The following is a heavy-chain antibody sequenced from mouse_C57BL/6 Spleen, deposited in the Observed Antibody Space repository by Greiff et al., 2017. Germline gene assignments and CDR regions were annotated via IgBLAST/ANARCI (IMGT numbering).Heavy chain of an antibody. D-gene: IGHD1-1*01. CDR2: ISGGGGNT. CDR1: GFTFSSYT. Sequence: EVMLVESGGGLVKPGGSLKLSCAASGFTFSSYTMSWVRQTPEKRLEWVATISGGGGNTYYPDSVKGRFTISRDNAKNTLYLQMSSLRSEDTALYYCASITTVVDWYFDVWGTGTTVTVSS. V-gene: IGHV5-9*01. J-gene: IGHJ1*03. CDR3: ASITTVVDWYFDV.